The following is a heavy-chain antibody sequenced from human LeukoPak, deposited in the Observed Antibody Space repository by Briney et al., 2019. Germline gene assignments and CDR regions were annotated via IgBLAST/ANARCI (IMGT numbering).Heavy chain of an antibody. J-gene: IGHJ3*02. V-gene: IGHV1-18*01. D-gene: IGHD2-2*02. CDR1: GYTFTSYG. CDR2: ISAYNGNT. CDR3: ARGSVKFPAAIGDAFDI. Sequence: ASVKVSCKASGYTFTSYGISWVRQAPEQGLEWMGWISAYNGNTNYAQKLQGRVTMTTDTSTSTAYMELRSLRSDDTAVDYCARGSVKFPAAIGDAFDIWGQGTMVTVSS.